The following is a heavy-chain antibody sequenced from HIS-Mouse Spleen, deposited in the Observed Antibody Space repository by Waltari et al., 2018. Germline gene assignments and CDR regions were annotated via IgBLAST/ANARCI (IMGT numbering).Heavy chain of an antibody. V-gene: IGHV4-39*07. CDR2: IYYSGST. J-gene: IGHJ2*01. CDR3: AREIPYSSSWYDWYFDL. D-gene: IGHD6-13*01. Sequence: QLQLQESGPGLVKPSETLSLTCTVSGGSISSSSYYWGWIRQPPGKGLEWIGSIYYSGSTSYNPSLKMRVTISVDTSKNQFSLKLSSVTAADTAVYYCAREIPYSSSWYDWYFDLWGRGTLVTVSS. CDR1: GGSISSSSYY.